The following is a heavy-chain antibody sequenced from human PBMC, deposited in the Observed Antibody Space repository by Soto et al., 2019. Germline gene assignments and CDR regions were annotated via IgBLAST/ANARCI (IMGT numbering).Heavy chain of an antibody. CDR2: IYYSGST. Sequence: SETLSLTCTVSGGSISSYYWSWIRQPPGKGLEWIGYIYYSGSTNYNPSLKSRVTISVDTSKNQFSLKLSSVTAADTAVYYCARDHLGSDAFDIWGQGTMVTVSS. V-gene: IGHV4-59*01. D-gene: IGHD7-27*01. CDR1: GGSISSYY. J-gene: IGHJ3*02. CDR3: ARDHLGSDAFDI.